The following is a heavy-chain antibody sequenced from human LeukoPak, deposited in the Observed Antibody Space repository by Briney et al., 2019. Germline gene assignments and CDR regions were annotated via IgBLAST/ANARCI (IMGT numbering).Heavy chain of an antibody. CDR2: IYSVGHT. V-gene: IGHV3-53*01. Sequence: GGSLRPSCAASGCFLSNNYMSWVRQAPGKGLEWVSVIYSVGHTYYADSVKGRFTISRDNSKNTLYLQMNGLRAEDTAVYYCAMGLSDRSGASCSSSWGQATLVTVSP. CDR1: GCFLSNNY. J-gene: IGHJ4*02. CDR3: AMGLSDRSGASCSSS. D-gene: IGHD2-15*01.